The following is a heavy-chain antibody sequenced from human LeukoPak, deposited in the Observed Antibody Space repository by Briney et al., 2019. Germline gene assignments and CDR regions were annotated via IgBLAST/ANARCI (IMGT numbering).Heavy chain of an antibody. CDR1: GFTFSSYA. Sequence: TGGSLRLSCAASGFTFSSYAMSWVRQAPGKGLEWVSAISGSGGSTYYADSVKGRFTISRDNSKNTLYLQMNSLRAEDTAVYYCAKWYRPQQWLVLGEAFDIWGQGTMVTVSS. J-gene: IGHJ3*02. V-gene: IGHV3-23*01. CDR3: AKWYRPQQWLVLGEAFDI. CDR2: ISGSGGST. D-gene: IGHD6-19*01.